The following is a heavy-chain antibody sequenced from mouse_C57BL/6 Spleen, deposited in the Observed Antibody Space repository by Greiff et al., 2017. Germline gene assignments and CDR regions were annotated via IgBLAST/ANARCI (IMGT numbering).Heavy chain of an antibody. D-gene: IGHD1-1*01. Sequence: VQLVESGPGLVQPSQSLSITCTVSGFSLTSYGVHWVRQSPGKGLEWLGVIWSGGSTDYNAAFISRLSISKDNSKSQVFFKMNSLQADDTAIYYWARGGYGSSYEYFDVWGTGTTVTVSS. CDR3: ARGGYGSSYEYFDV. V-gene: IGHV2-2*01. CDR2: IWSGGST. J-gene: IGHJ1*03. CDR1: GFSLTSYG.